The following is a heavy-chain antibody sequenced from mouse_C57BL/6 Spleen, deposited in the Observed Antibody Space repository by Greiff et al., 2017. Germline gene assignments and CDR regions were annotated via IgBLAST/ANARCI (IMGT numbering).Heavy chain of an antibody. CDR1: GYTFTSYG. V-gene: IGHV1-81*01. D-gene: IGHD3-2*02. J-gene: IGHJ2*01. CDR2: IYPRSGNA. Sequence: VKLVESGAELARPGASVKLSCRASGYTFTSYGVSWVKQRTGQGLEWIGEIYPRSGNAYYSEKFKGKATLTADKSSSTAYMELRSLTSEDSAVYFCALDSSGYATLDYWGQGTTLTVSS. CDR3: ALDSSGYATLDY.